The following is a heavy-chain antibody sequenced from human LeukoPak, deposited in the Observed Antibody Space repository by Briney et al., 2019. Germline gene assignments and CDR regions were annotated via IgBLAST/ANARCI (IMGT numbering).Heavy chain of an antibody. J-gene: IGHJ4*02. D-gene: IGHD4-17*01. V-gene: IGHV4-59*12. Sequence: SETLSLTCTVSGGSISSYYWSWIRQPPGKGLEWIGYIYYSGSTNYNPSLKSRVTIAVDTSKNQFSLKLTSVTAAETAVYYCARSATVTTGYFDYWGQGALVTVSS. CDR3: ARSATVTTGYFDY. CDR2: IYYSGST. CDR1: GGSISSYY.